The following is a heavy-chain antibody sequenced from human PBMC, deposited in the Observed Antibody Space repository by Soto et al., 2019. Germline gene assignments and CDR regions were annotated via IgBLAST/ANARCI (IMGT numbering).Heavy chain of an antibody. V-gene: IGHV5-51*01. J-gene: IGHJ4*02. CDR1: GYSFTSYW. D-gene: IGHD3-22*01. Sequence: PGESLKISCKGSGYSFTSYWIGWVRQMPGKGLEWMGIIYPGDSDTRYSPSFQGQVTISADKSISTAYLQWSSLKASDTAMYYCARLRFNYYDSSGYYYQRNKDFDYWGQGTLVTVSS. CDR3: ARLRFNYYDSSGYYYQRNKDFDY. CDR2: IYPGDSDT.